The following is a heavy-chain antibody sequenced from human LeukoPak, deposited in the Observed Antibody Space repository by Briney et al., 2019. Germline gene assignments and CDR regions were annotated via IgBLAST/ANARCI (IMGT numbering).Heavy chain of an antibody. CDR2: IYYSGST. CDR1: GYSISSGYY. V-gene: IGHV4-38-2*02. CDR3: ARSTYYYDSSGYYRTDAFDI. D-gene: IGHD3-22*01. Sequence: SETLSLTCTVSGYSISSGYYWGWIRQPPGKGLEWIGYIYYSGSTNYNPSLKSRVTILVDTSKNQFSLKLSSVTAADTAVYYCARSTYYYDSSGYYRTDAFDIWGQGTMVTVSS. J-gene: IGHJ3*02.